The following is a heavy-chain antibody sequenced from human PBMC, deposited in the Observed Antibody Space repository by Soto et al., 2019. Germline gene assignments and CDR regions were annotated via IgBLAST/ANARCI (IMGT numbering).Heavy chain of an antibody. CDR3: ARRRDGGSYNAFDI. CDR1: GYTFSKYW. J-gene: IGHJ3*02. V-gene: IGHV5-51*01. D-gene: IGHD1-26*01. Sequence: GEALKISCKGSGYTFSKYWIEWVRQMPGKGLGWMGIIYPGDSDTRYSPSFQGQVTISVDKSITTAYLQWSSLKASDTAMYYCARRRDGGSYNAFDIWGQGTMVTVSS. CDR2: IYPGDSDT.